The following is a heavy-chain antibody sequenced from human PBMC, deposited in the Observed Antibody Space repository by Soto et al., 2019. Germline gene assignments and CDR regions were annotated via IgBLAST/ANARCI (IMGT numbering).Heavy chain of an antibody. CDR2: IIPIFGTA. D-gene: IGHD6-19*01. CDR3: ARSQGVSSSLIIYYYYYYGMDV. J-gene: IGHJ6*02. V-gene: IGHV1-69*01. CDR1: GGTFSSYA. Sequence: QVQLVQSGAEVKKPGSSMKVSCKAPGGTFSSYAISRVRQAPGQGLEWLGGIIPIFGTAKYAQTFQGRVTITADESTSTGSMELSSLRSEDTAVYCCARSQGVSSSLIIYYYYYYGMDVWGQGNTVTVSS.